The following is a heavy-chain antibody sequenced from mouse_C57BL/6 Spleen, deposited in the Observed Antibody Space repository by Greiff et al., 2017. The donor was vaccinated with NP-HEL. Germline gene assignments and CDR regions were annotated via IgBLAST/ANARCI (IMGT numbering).Heavy chain of an antibody. CDR1: GYTFTDYN. J-gene: IGHJ4*01. Sequence: VQLKESGPELVKPGASVKIPCKASGYTFTDYNMDWVKQSHGKSLEWIGDINPNNGGTIYNQKFKGKATLTVDKSSSTAYMELRSLTSEDTAVYYCARGGLRRRGKMLWDYWGQGTSVTVSS. D-gene: IGHD2-2*01. CDR2: INPNNGGT. CDR3: ARGGLRRRGKMLWDY. V-gene: IGHV1-18*01.